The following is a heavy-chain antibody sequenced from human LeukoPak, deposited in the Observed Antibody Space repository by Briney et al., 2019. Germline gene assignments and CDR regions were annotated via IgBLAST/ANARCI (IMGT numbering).Heavy chain of an antibody. J-gene: IGHJ4*02. Sequence: ASVKVSCKASGYTFTSYGISWVRQAPGQGLEWMGWISAYNGNTNYAQKLQGRVTMTTDTSTSTAYMELRSLRSDDTAVYYCARDRPSAAVVPFDYWGQGTLVTVSS. V-gene: IGHV1-18*04. CDR1: GYTFTSYG. CDR3: ARDRPSAAVVPFDY. D-gene: IGHD2-2*01. CDR2: ISAYNGNT.